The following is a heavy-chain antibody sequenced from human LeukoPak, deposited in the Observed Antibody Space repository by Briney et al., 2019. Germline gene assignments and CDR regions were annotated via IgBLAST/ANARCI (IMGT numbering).Heavy chain of an antibody. Sequence: PGGSLRLSCAASGFTFSSYAMSWVRQAPGKGLEWVSGISGSGGSTYYADSVKGRFTISRDNSKNTLYLQVNSLRVEDTAVYAEDGKTRNWNYFQAKAVYWGQGTQVTVSS. V-gene: IGHV3-23*01. CDR3: DGKTRNWNYFQAKAVY. J-gene: IGHJ4*02. CDR1: GFTFSSYA. D-gene: IGHD1-7*01. CDR2: ISGSGGST.